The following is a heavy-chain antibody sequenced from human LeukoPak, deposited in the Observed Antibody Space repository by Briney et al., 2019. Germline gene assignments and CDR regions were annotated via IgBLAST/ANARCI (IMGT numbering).Heavy chain of an antibody. Sequence: GGSLRLSCAASGFTFSSYWMSWVRQAPGKGLEWVANIKQDGSEKYYVDSVKGRFTISRDNAKNSLYLQMNSLRAEDTAVYYCARYLVGVSYYYYYMDVWGKGTTVTVSS. D-gene: IGHD2-8*01. CDR1: GFTFSSYW. V-gene: IGHV3-7*01. J-gene: IGHJ6*03. CDR3: ARYLVGVSYYYYYMDV. CDR2: IKQDGSEK.